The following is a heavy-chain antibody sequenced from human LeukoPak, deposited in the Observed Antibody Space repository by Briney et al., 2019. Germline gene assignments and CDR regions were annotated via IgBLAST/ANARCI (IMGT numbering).Heavy chain of an antibody. Sequence: SETLSLTCTVSGGSISSYYWSWIRQPPGKGLEWIGYIYYSGSTNYNPSLKSRVTISVDTSKNQFSLKLSSVTAADTAVYYCARDSYEGATDYWGQGTLVTVSS. CDR3: ARDSYEGATDY. CDR1: GGSISSYY. J-gene: IGHJ4*02. CDR2: IYYSGST. V-gene: IGHV4-59*01. D-gene: IGHD1-26*01.